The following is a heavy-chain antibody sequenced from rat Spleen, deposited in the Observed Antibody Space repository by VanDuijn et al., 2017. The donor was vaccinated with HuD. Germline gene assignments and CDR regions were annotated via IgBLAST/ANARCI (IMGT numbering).Heavy chain of an antibody. D-gene: IGHD1-2*01. J-gene: IGHJ2*01. Sequence: EVQLVESGGGLVQPGRSLKLSCAASGFTFSHYGMAWVRQAPKKGLEWVASISSGGGNTCYRDSVKGRFTVSRDNAKSTLYLQMDSLRSEDTATYYCARHRIYYSSYVYAFDYWGQGVMVTVSS. CDR3: ARHRIYYSSYVYAFDY. V-gene: IGHV5S13*01. CDR1: GFTFSHYG. CDR2: ISSGGGNT.